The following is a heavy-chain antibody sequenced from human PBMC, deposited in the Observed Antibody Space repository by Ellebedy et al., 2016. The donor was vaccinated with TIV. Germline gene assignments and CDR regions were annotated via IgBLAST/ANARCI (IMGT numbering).Heavy chain of an antibody. D-gene: IGHD5-18*01. CDR1: GFSFSSYA. V-gene: IGHV3-23*01. CDR3: AKDRTPGDGYWVFDD. Sequence: PGGSLRLSCVASGFSFSSYALSWVRQAPGKGLEWVSGIVGNGATKYADSVKGWFSISRDNSKSTVDLQMNSLRVEDTAVYFCAKDRTPGDGYWVFDDWGQGTLVTVSS. J-gene: IGHJ4*02. CDR2: IVGNGAT.